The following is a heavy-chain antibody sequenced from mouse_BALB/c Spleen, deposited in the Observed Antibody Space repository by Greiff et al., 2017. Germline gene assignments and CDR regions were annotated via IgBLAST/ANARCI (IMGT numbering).Heavy chain of an antibody. CDR1: GFTFSSYG. J-gene: IGHJ1*01. D-gene: IGHD4-1*01. V-gene: IGHV5-6-3*01. Sequence: DVMLVESGGGLVQPGGSLKLSCAASGFTFSSYGMSWVRQTPDKRLELVATINSNGGSTYYPDSVKGRFTISRDNAKNTLYLQMSSLKSEDTAMYYCARDNWDRYWYFDVWGAGTTVTVSS. CDR3: ARDNWDRYWYFDV. CDR2: INSNGGST.